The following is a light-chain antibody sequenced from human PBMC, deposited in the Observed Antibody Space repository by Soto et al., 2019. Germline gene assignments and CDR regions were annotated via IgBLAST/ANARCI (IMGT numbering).Light chain of an antibody. CDR2: SAS. Sequence: EIVMTQSPATLSVSPGETATLSCRASQRVGINLAWYQQKPGQAPRLLIYSASTRASGIPDRFSGSGSGTEFTLTISSLQSEDFAFFYCQQYDGWPRTFGQGTKEDIK. CDR1: QRVGIN. V-gene: IGKV3-15*01. CDR3: QQYDGWPRT. J-gene: IGKJ1*01.